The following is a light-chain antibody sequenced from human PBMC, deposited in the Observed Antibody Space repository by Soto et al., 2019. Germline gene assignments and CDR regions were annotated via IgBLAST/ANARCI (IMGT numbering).Light chain of an antibody. CDR2: DAS. CDR3: QQRSNWPIT. J-gene: IGKJ5*01. V-gene: IGKV1-5*01. CDR1: HSISGW. Sequence: DIQMTQSPPTLSASVGDRVTITCRASHSISGWLAWYQQKPGKAPKLLIYDASSLVSGVPSRFSGSGSGTDFTLTISSLEPEDFALYYCQQRSNWPITFGQGTRLENK.